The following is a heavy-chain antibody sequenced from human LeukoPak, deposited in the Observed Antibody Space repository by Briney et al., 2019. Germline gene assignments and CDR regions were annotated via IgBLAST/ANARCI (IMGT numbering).Heavy chain of an antibody. CDR3: ARGFRDFWSGFDY. Sequence: QAGGSLRLSCAASGFTFSSYEMNWVREAPGKGLEWVSYISSSGSTIYYADSVKGRFPISRDNAKNSLYLQMNSLRAEDTAVYYCARGFRDFWSGFDYWGQGTLVTVSS. D-gene: IGHD3-3*01. V-gene: IGHV3-48*03. CDR2: ISSSGSTI. J-gene: IGHJ4*02. CDR1: GFTFSSYE.